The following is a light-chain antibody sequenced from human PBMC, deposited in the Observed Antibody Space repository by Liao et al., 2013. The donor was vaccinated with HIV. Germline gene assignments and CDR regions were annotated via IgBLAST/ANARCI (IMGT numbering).Light chain of an antibody. CDR1: SIGSKS. J-gene: IGLJ3*02. Sequence: SYVLIQSPSVSVAPGKTATISCGGDSIGSKSVHWYQQRPGQAPVLVMSYDSDRPSGIPDRFSGSRSGNTATLSISRAEAGDEADYYCQVWDSRNSRWMFGGGTKVTVL. V-gene: IGLV3-21*04. CDR3: QVWDSRNSRWM. CDR2: YDS.